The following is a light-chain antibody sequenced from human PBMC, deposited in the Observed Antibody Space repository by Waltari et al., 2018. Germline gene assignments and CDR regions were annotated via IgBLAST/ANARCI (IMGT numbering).Light chain of an antibody. J-gene: IGKJ4*01. CDR3: QQYGASPT. CDR2: GAS. CDR1: QNVLNNY. V-gene: IGKV3-20*01. Sequence: EIVLTQSPGTLSLSPGDGASLSCRASQNVLNNYLAWYQQRPGQAPRLLIYGASSRATGIPDRFSGSGSGTDFTLSISRLEPEDFAVYYCQQYGASPTFGGGTKVEMK.